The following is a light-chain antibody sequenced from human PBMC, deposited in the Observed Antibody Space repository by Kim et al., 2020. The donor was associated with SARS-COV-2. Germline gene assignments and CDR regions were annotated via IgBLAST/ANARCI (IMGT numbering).Light chain of an antibody. CDR3: QVWDSRSDHPGVV. Sequence: GKTDRITCGGNNIGSKSVHWYQQKPGQAPVLVIYYDSDRPSGIPERLSGSNSGNTATLTISRVEAGDEADYYCQVWDSRSDHPGVVFGGGTQLTVL. CDR1: NIGSKS. CDR2: YDS. J-gene: IGLJ2*01. V-gene: IGLV3-21*04.